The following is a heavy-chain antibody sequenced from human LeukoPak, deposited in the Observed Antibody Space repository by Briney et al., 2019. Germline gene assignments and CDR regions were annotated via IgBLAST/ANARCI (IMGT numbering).Heavy chain of an antibody. Sequence: GESLKTSCQASGYRFTMFWIGWVRQIPGKGLEWLGIIYPGDSDTRYSPSFQGQGIISVDKSINTASLQWGTLKASHTAVYYCARHSSGADYDAFDIWGQGTTVTVSS. J-gene: IGHJ3*02. CDR3: ARHSSGADYDAFDI. V-gene: IGHV5-51*01. CDR1: GYRFTMFW. CDR2: IYPGDSDT. D-gene: IGHD4-11*01.